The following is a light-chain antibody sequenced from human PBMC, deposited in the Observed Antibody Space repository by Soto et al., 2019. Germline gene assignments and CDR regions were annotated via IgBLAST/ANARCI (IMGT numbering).Light chain of an antibody. V-gene: IGLV2-14*01. CDR1: SSDVGGYNY. J-gene: IGLJ2*01. CDR3: SSYTSSSTLV. CDR2: DVS. Sequence: QSVLTQPASVSGSPGQSITISCTGTSSDVGGYNYVSWYQQHPGKAPKLMIYDVSNRPSGVSNRFSGSKSGTTASLTISGLQAEDEADYYCSSYTSSSTLVFGGGTKLT.